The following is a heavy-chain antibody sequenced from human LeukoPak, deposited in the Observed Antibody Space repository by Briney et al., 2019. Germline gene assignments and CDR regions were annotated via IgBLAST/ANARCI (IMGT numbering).Heavy chain of an antibody. Sequence: SETLSLTCTVSGGSISSYYWSWIRQPPGKGLEWIGYIYDSGSTNYNPSLKSRVTISVDTSKNQFSLKLSSVTAADTAVYYCARQAAQTYDYWGQGTLVTVSS. J-gene: IGHJ4*02. CDR2: IYDSGST. CDR3: ARQAAQTYDY. V-gene: IGHV4-59*01. CDR1: GGSISSYY.